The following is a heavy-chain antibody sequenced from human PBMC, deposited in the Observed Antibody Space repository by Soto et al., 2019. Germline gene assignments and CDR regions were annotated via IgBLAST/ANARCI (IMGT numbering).Heavy chain of an antibody. D-gene: IGHD3-10*01. CDR3: AKDRMGAGVRGYFDY. Sequence: QVQLVESGGGVVQPGKSLRLSCAGSGFTFSSYGMDWVRQAPGKGLEWVAVISYDGSNKYYADSVKGRFTISRDNSKNTLDLQMSSQRADDTAGYYCAKDRMGAGVRGYFDYWGQGTLVTVSS. V-gene: IGHV3-30*18. CDR2: ISYDGSNK. CDR1: GFTFSSYG. J-gene: IGHJ4*02.